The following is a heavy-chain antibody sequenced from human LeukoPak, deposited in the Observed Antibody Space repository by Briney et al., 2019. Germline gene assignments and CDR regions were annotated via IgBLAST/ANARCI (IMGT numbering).Heavy chain of an antibody. CDR3: AKAFWSGYYEDPFDM. Sequence: GGSLRLSCAASGFTFSSFAMNWVRQAPGKGLEWVSGISGSGASTYYADSVKGRFTISRDNSKNTLFLQVNSLRAEDTAVYYCAKAFWSGYYEDPFDMWGQGTRVTVSS. CDR2: ISGSGAST. D-gene: IGHD3-3*01. J-gene: IGHJ3*02. V-gene: IGHV3-23*01. CDR1: GFTFSSFA.